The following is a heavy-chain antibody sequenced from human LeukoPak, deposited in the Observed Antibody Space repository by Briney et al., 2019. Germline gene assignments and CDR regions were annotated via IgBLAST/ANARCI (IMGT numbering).Heavy chain of an antibody. D-gene: IGHD4-17*01. J-gene: IGHJ4*02. Sequence: GGSMRLSCAASGFIFTDYWMHWVRQAPGKELVWVARIRGDGRATTYADSVKGRFTISRDNAKNSLYLQMNSLRAEDTAVYYCARVNLDYGDYLFDYWGQGTLVTVSS. V-gene: IGHV3-74*01. CDR2: IRGDGRAT. CDR1: GFIFTDYW. CDR3: ARVNLDYGDYLFDY.